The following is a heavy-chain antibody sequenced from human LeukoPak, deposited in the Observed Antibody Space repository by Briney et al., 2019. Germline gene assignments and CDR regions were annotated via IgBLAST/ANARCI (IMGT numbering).Heavy chain of an antibody. CDR3: ARVGYSGWNLEY. CDR2: INQGGSVK. CDR1: GFTFSSYG. J-gene: IGHJ4*02. D-gene: IGHD5-12*01. V-gene: IGHV3-7*01. Sequence: GRSLRLSCAASGFTFSSYGMHWVRQAPGKGLEWVANINQGGSVKYYVDSVKGRFTISRDDAKNSLYVQMNSLRDEDTAVYYCARVGYSGWNLEYWGQGTLVTVSS.